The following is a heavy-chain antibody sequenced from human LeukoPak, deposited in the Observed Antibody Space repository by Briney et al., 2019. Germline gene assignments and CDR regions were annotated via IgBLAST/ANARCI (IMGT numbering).Heavy chain of an antibody. V-gene: IGHV4-59*01. Sequence: PSGTLSLTCTVSGGSIRSYYWSWIRQPPGKGLDWIGYIDYSGCTNYGLSLKSRVTISVDTSKNQFSLSLSSVIAADTAVYYCARSGPSGSYYNWFDPWGQGTLVTVSS. CDR2: IDYSGCT. CDR1: GGSIRSYY. D-gene: IGHD1-26*01. J-gene: IGHJ5*02. CDR3: ARSGPSGSYYNWFDP.